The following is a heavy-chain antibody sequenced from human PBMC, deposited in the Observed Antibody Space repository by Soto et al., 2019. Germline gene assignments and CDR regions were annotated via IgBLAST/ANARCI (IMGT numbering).Heavy chain of an antibody. CDR3: AHGYVQLLSTFHYYDS. CDR2: IYWAGDL. J-gene: IGHJ4*02. CDR1: GFSLNGNGVG. D-gene: IGHD5-12*01. V-gene: IGHV2-5*02. Sequence: SGPTLVNPTQTLTLTCNFSGFSLNGNGVGVGWIRQPPGKALEWLALIYWAGDLRYSPALKSRLTITQDPSKDQVVLTMTNMDPTDSGTYYXAHGYVQLLSTFHYYDSWGQGIRVTVSS.